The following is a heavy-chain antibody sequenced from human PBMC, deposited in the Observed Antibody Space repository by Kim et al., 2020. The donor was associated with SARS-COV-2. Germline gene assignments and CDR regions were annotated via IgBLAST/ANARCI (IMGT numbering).Heavy chain of an antibody. V-gene: IGHV3-33*01. CDR1: GFTFSSYG. D-gene: IGHD6-19*01. CDR2: IWYDGSNK. J-gene: IGHJ4*02. CDR3: AREGYSSGWYYFDY. Sequence: GGSLRLSCAASGFTFSSYGMHWVRQAPGKGLEWVAVIWYDGSNKYYADSVKGRFTISRDNSKNTLYLQMNSQRAEDTAGYYCAREGYSSGWYYFDYWGQGTLVTVSS.